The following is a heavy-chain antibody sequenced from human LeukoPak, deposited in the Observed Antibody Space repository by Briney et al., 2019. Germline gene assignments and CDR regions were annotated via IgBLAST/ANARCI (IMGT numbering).Heavy chain of an antibody. Sequence: SVKVSCKASGGTFSSYAISWVRQAPGQGLEWMGGIIPIFGTANCAQKFQGRVTITADESTSTAYMELSSLRSEDTAVYYCARARSPKPAYDKQDAFDIWGQGTMVTVSS. D-gene: IGHD3-22*01. CDR2: IIPIFGTA. CDR1: GGTFSSYA. J-gene: IGHJ3*02. CDR3: ARARSPKPAYDKQDAFDI. V-gene: IGHV1-69*13.